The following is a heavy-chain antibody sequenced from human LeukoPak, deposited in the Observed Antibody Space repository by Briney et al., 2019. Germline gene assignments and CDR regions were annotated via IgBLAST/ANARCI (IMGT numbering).Heavy chain of an antibody. CDR2: IYHSGST. J-gene: IGHJ4*02. D-gene: IGHD3-10*01. CDR1: GYSISSGYY. V-gene: IGHV4-38-2*02. Sequence: SETLSLTCTVSGYSISSGYYWGWIRQPPGKGLEWIGSIYHSGSTYYNPSLKSRVTISVDTSKNQFSLKLSSVTAADTAVYYCARVRATGILDYWGQGTLVTVSS. CDR3: ARVRATGILDY.